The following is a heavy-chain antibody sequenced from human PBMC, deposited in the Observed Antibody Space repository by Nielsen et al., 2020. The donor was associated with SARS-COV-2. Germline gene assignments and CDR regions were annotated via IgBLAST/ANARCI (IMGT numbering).Heavy chain of an antibody. J-gene: IGHJ4*02. Sequence: SETLSLTCIVSGGSISTGSHYWRWIRQPPGKGLEWIGYIFYRGNTNYNPSLKSRVTISVDTSKNQFSLKVNSVTAADTAVYYCVRIDMATSSVDYWGRGTLVTVSS. CDR2: IFYRGNT. D-gene: IGHD5-24*01. CDR1: GGSISTGSHY. CDR3: VRIDMATSSVDY. V-gene: IGHV4-61*01.